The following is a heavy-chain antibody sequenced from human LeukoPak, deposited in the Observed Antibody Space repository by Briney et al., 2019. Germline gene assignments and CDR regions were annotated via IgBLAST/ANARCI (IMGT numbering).Heavy chain of an antibody. CDR3: ARVGYRWPYFQH. Sequence: ASVKVSCKASGYTFTGYYIHWLRQAPGQGLEWMGWINPDSDGTDYAQKFQGRVTMTRDTSISAAYVELSRLRSDDTAVYYCARVGYRWPYFQHWGQGTLVTVSS. J-gene: IGHJ1*01. V-gene: IGHV1-2*02. D-gene: IGHD3-16*02. CDR1: GYTFTGYY. CDR2: INPDSDGT.